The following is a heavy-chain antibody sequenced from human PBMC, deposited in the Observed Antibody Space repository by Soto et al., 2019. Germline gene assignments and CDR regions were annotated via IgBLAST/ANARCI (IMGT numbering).Heavy chain of an antibody. CDR3: ARIYCSGGSCAGAFDI. V-gene: IGHV1-18*01. CDR1: GYTFTSYG. Sequence: QVQLVQSGAEVKKPGASVKVSCKASGYTFTSYGISWVRQAPGQGLEWMGWISAYNGNTNYAQKLQGRVTMTTDTSTSTAYMELRSLGSDDTAVYYCARIYCSGGSCAGAFDIWGQGTMVTVSS. J-gene: IGHJ3*02. CDR2: ISAYNGNT. D-gene: IGHD2-15*01.